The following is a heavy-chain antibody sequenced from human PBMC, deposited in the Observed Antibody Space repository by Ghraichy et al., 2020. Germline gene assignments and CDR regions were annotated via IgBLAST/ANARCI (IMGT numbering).Heavy chain of an antibody. J-gene: IGHJ4*02. D-gene: IGHD6-6*01. CDR1: GFSLSTSGMC. Sequence: SGPTLVKPTQTLTLTCTFSGFSLSTSGMCVSWIRQPPGKALEWLARIDWDDDKYYSTSLKTRLTISKDTSKNQVVLTMTNMDPVDTATYYCARGTLTSIAVDFDYWGQGTLVTVSS. CDR3: ARGTLTSIAVDFDY. CDR2: IDWDDDK. V-gene: IGHV2-70*11.